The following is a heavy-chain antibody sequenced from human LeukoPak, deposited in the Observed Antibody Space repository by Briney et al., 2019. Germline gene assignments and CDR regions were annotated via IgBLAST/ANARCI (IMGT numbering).Heavy chain of an antibody. CDR1: GFTFSDYS. J-gene: IGHJ4*02. CDR2: MSYDGNNK. Sequence: GGSLTLSCAASGFTFSDYSMHWVRQAPGKGLEWVADMSYDGNNKYYADSVKGRVTISRDNSNNTLYLQMNSLRADDTAVYYCARGNYYGSGATLKFYYFDYWGQGALVTVSS. D-gene: IGHD3-10*01. V-gene: IGHV3-30*03. CDR3: ARGNYYGSGATLKFYYFDY.